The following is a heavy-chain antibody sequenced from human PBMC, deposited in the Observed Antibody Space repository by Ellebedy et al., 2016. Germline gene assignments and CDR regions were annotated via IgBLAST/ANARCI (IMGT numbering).Heavy chain of an antibody. CDR2: ISSSSSYI. Sequence: GESLKISXAASGFTFSSYSMNWVRQAPGKGLEWVSSISSSSSYIYYADSVKGRFTISRDNAKNSLYLQMNSLRAEDTAVYCCALNPRGPFDPWGQGTLVTVSS. V-gene: IGHV3-21*01. CDR1: GFTFSSYS. CDR3: ALNPRGPFDP. D-gene: IGHD2-8*01. J-gene: IGHJ5*02.